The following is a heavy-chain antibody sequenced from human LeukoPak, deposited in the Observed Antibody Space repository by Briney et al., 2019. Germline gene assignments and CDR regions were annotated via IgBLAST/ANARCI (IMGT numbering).Heavy chain of an antibody. J-gene: IGHJ4*02. CDR3: ARGIGGSVVY. CDR1: GSSISSYY. CDR2: IYYTGST. V-gene: IGHV4-59*01. Sequence: SETLSLTCSFSGSSISSYYWSWVRQPPGKGLEWIGYIYYTGSTNYNPSLKSRVTISVDTSKNQFSLKLSSVTAADTAVYYCARGIGGSVVYWGQGTVVNVSS. D-gene: IGHD2-15*01.